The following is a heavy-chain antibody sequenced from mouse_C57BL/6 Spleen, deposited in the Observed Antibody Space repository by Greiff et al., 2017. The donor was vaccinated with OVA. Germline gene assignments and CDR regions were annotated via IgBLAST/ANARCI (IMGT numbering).Heavy chain of an antibody. Sequence: DVKLVESEGGLVQPGSSMKLSCTASGFTFSDYYMAWVRQVPEKGLEWVANINYDGSSTYYLDSLKSRFIISRDNAKNILYLQMSSLKSEDTATYYCARDEVTLGYFDYWGQGTTLTVSS. V-gene: IGHV5-16*01. CDR3: ARDEVTLGYFDY. J-gene: IGHJ2*01. D-gene: IGHD2-13*01. CDR2: INYDGSST. CDR1: GFTFSDYY.